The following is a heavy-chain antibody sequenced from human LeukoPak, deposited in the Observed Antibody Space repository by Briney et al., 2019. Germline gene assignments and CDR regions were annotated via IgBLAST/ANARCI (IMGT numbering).Heavy chain of an antibody. CDR3: ARAYIGQFVPLYYYYYMDV. J-gene: IGHJ6*03. Sequence: SETLSLTCAVYGGSFSGYYWSWIRQPPGKGLEWIGEINHSGSTNYNPSLKSRVTISVDTSKNQFSLKLSSVTAADTAVYYCARAYIGQFVPLYYYYYMDVWGKGTTVTVSS. V-gene: IGHV4-34*01. CDR1: GGSFSGYY. D-gene: IGHD6-6*01. CDR2: INHSGST.